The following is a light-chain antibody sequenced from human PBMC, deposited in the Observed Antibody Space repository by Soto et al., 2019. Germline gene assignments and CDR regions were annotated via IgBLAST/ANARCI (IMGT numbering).Light chain of an antibody. CDR1: SGHTTYA. V-gene: IGLV4-69*02. CDR2: IHNDGTV. J-gene: IGLJ2*01. Sequence: QAVVTQSPSTSASLGASVKLTCTLSSGHTTYAIAWHQQRPKKGPRFLMKIHNDGTVTKGDGVPDRFSGSTSGAERHLTLSSLQSDDEADYYCQSWGTGLQVVFGAGTQLTVL. CDR3: QSWGTGLQVV.